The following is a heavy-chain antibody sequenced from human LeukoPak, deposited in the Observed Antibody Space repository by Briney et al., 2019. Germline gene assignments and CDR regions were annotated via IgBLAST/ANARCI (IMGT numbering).Heavy chain of an antibody. J-gene: IGHJ4*02. Sequence: PGVSLRLSCVDSGFSRRYWMHWVRQVPGKGLVWVSRINEDGTYTSYADSVKGRFTISRDNAKNTLYLQMNSLSVDDTSVYYCANDLSGYYDYWGQGTLVTVSS. V-gene: IGHV3-74*01. CDR2: INEDGTYT. CDR1: GFSRRYW. CDR3: ANDLSGYYDY. D-gene: IGHD3-22*01.